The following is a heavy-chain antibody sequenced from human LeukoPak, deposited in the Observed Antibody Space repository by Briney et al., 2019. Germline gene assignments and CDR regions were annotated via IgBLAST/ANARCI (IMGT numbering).Heavy chain of an antibody. Sequence: SETLSPTCTVSGSSISSYYWSWLRQPAGKGLEWIGRIYTSGSTNYNPSLQSRVTMSVDTSKNQFSLKLSSLTAADTAVYYCARDERAFDIWGQGTMVTLSS. CDR3: ARDERAFDI. CDR1: GSSISSYY. V-gene: IGHV4-4*07. J-gene: IGHJ3*02. CDR2: IYTSGST.